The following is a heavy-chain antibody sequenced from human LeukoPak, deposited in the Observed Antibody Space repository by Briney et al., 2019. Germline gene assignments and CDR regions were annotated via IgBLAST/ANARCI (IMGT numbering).Heavy chain of an antibody. CDR1: GGTFSRYA. D-gene: IGHD3-10*01. CDR3: ARALTGEWLSRAFDI. J-gene: IGHJ3*02. Sequence: GASVKVSCKASGGTFSRYAINWVRQAPGQGLEWMGGIIPIFGTANYAQKFQGRVTITADESTSTAYMELSSLRSEDTAVYYCARALTGEWLSRAFDIWGQGTMVTVSS. V-gene: IGHV1-69*13. CDR2: IIPIFGTA.